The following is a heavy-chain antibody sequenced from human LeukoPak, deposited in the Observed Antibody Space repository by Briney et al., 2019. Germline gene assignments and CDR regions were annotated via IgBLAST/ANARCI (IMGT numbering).Heavy chain of an antibody. V-gene: IGHV4-34*01. CDR1: GGSFSGYY. Sequence: PSETLSLTCAVYGGSFSGYYWSWIRQPPAKGLEWIGEINHSGSTNYNPSLKSRVTISVDTSKNQFSLKLSSVTAADTAVYYCARAPWYGITIFGEVTRHDAFDIWGQGTMVTVSS. J-gene: IGHJ3*02. CDR2: INHSGST. D-gene: IGHD3-3*01. CDR3: ARAPWYGITIFGEVTRHDAFDI.